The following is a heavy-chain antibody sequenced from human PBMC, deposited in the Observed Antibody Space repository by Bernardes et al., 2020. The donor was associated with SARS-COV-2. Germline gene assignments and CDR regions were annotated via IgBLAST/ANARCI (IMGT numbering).Heavy chain of an antibody. J-gene: IGHJ6*02. D-gene: IGHD3-10*01. V-gene: IGHV3-23*01. Sequence: GGSLRLSCVASGLDFRTSAMTWVRRGPGKGLEWVSGITGSGAGIFYADSVKGRFTISRDNSKNTLYLQMNSLRDEDTALYFCANGYFYGPDNYRGVYGLDVWGHGTAVTVSS. CDR3: ANGYFYGPDNYRGVYGLDV. CDR2: ITGSGAGI. CDR1: GLDFRTSA.